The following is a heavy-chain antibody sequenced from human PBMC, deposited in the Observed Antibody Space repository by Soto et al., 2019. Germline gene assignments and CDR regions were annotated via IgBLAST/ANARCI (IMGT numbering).Heavy chain of an antibody. CDR1: GYTVTSYW. Sequence: GESLKISWVTSGYTVTSYWIGWVRQMPGKGLEWMGIIYPGDSDTRYSPSFRGQVTISADKSISTAYLQWSSLKASDTAMYYCMRQLGVDADNWFHPWGQGTLVTVSS. CDR2: IYPGDSDT. CDR3: MRQLGVDADNWFHP. V-gene: IGHV5-51*01. D-gene: IGHD2-8*01. J-gene: IGHJ5*02.